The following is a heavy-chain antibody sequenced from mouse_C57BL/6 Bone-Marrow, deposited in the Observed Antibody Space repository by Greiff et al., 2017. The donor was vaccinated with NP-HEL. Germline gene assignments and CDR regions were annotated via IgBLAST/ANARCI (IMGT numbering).Heavy chain of an antibody. CDR3: AKMGDGYCAMDY. CDR2: IWRGGST. CDR1: GFSFTSYG. Sequence: QVQLQQSGPGLVQPSQSLSITCTVSGFSFTSYGVHWVRQSPGKGLEWLGVIWRGGSTDYNAAFMSRLSITKDNSKSQVVFKMNSLQADDTAIYYCAKMGDGYCAMDYWGQGTSVTVSS. D-gene: IGHD2-3*01. J-gene: IGHJ4*01. V-gene: IGHV2-5*01.